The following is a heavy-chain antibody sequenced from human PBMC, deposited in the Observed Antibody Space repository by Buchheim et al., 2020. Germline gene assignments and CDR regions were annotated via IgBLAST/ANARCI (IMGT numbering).Heavy chain of an antibody. V-gene: IGHV4-34*01. CDR2: TYHRGST. J-gene: IGHJ6*02. CDR1: GGSFSVYY. CDR3: AAQGYYYYGMDD. Sequence: QVQLQQRGAGPLKPSETLSLTRAVYGGSFSVYYWCSIRQPPGKGLEWIGETYHRGSTNYTPSLKSRVTISVDTSKNQFSLKLSSVTAADTAVNYCAAQGYYYYGMDDCGQRTT.